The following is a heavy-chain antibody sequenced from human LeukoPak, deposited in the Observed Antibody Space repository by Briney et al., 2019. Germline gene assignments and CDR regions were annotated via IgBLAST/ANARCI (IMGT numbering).Heavy chain of an antibody. V-gene: IGHV4-59*01. CDR1: GGSISTYY. CDR3: ARGGAARLHFQN. Sequence: SETLSLTCTVSGGSISTYYWNWIRQPPGKGLEWIGYIYHSGSTNYNPSLQSRVTISVDTSKNQFSLNLNSVTAADTAVYYCARGGAARLHFQNWGQGTLVTVSP. CDR2: IYHSGST. D-gene: IGHD6-6*01. J-gene: IGHJ1*01.